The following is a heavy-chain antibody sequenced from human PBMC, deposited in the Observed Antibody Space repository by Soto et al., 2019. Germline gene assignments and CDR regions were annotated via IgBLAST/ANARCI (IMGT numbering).Heavy chain of an antibody. D-gene: IGHD6-6*01. J-gene: IGHJ5*01. CDR1: GGTFSSYA. CDR2: IIPIFGTA. Sequence: SVKVSCKASGGTFSSYAISWVRQAPGQGLEWMGGIIPIFGTANYAQKFQGRVTITADESTSTAYMELSSLRSEDTAVYYCARFHSSWGKWFDPWGQGTLDKVSS. V-gene: IGHV1-69*13. CDR3: ARFHSSWGKWFDP.